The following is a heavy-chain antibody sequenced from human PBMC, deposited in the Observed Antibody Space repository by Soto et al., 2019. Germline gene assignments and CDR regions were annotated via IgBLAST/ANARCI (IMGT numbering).Heavy chain of an antibody. CDR2: INPYNANT. Sequence: RASVKVSCKTSGYTFTNHGINRVRQAPGQGLEWMGWINPYNANTNYAQKLQGRVTMTTDTSTSTAYMDLRSLTSDDTAVYYCARDRVAGIWGDAFDIWGQGTMVTVSS. J-gene: IGHJ3*02. CDR3: ARDRVAGIWGDAFDI. CDR1: GYTFTNHG. D-gene: IGHD3-16*01. V-gene: IGHV1-18*04.